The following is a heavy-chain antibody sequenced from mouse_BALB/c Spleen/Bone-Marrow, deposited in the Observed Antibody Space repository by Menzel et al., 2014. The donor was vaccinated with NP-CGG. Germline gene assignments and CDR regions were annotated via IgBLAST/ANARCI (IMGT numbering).Heavy chain of an antibody. CDR1: GYASSSYW. CDR2: IYPGDGDT. Sequence: VQLQQSGAELVRPGSSVKISCKASGYASSSYWMNWVKQRPGQGLEWIGQIYPGDGDTNYNGKFKGKATLTADKSSSTAYMQLSSLTSEDSAVYFCARSRGYYVDYWGQGTTLTVSS. V-gene: IGHV1-80*01. CDR3: ARSRGYYVDY. J-gene: IGHJ2*01.